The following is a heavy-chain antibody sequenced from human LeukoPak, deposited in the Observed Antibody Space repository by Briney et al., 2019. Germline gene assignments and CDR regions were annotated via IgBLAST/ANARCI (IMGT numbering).Heavy chain of an antibody. D-gene: IGHD4-11*01. V-gene: IGHV1-8*01. Sequence: ASLKVSCKASGYTFTSYDINWVRQATGQGPEWMGWMNPNSGSTGYAHKFQGRVTMTRNTSKNTGYMEMSSLRSEDTAVYYCARGRVNYGYWGQGTLVTVCS. CDR2: MNPNSGST. J-gene: IGHJ4*02. CDR3: ARGRVNYGY. CDR1: GYTFTSYD.